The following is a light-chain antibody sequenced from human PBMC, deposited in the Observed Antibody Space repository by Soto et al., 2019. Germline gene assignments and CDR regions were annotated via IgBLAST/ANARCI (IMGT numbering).Light chain of an antibody. V-gene: IGKV3-11*01. CDR1: QSVSSF. Sequence: ESVLTQSPATLSLSPGESSALSCRASQSVSSFLAWYQQKPGQAPRLLIYDASHRATGIPARFSGSGSGTDFTLTISSLEPEDFAVYYCQQRSNWPKTFGQGTRLEIK. CDR3: QQRSNWPKT. J-gene: IGKJ5*01. CDR2: DAS.